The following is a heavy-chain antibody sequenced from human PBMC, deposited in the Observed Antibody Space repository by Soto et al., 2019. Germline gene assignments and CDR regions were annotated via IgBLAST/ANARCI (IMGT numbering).Heavy chain of an antibody. V-gene: IGHV2-26*01. D-gene: IGHD4-17*01. CDR2: FFSDAER. J-gene: IGHJ6*02. CDR3: ARMDGDYNYYGLDV. CDR1: GFSLTNGRMG. Sequence: KESGPVLVKPTETLTLTCSVSGFSLTNGRMGVSWIRQPPGNALEWLAHFFSDAERSYSTSMQSRLNMYKDSSGSQVVLTMTNMAPADTATYFCARMDGDYNYYGLDVWGHGIAVTVSS.